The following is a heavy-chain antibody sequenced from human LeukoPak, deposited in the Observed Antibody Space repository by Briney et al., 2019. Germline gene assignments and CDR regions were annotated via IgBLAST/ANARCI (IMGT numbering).Heavy chain of an antibody. J-gene: IGHJ4*02. D-gene: IGHD6-13*01. V-gene: IGHV3-33*01. CDR2: IWYDGINK. Sequence: GRSLRLSCAASGFTFSSYGMHWVRQAPGKRLEWVAVIWYDGINKFHADSVRGRFTISRDNSKNTVYLQMNSLRAEDTAVYYCTRERKSGIAAFDYWGQGTLVTVSS. CDR1: GFTFSSYG. CDR3: TRERKSGIAAFDY.